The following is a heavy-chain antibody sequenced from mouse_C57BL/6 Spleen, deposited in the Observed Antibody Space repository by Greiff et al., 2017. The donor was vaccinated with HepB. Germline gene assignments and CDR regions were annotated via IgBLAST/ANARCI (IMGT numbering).Heavy chain of an antibody. J-gene: IGHJ2*01. CDR2: ISDGGSYT. CDR1: GFTFSSYA. Sequence: EVQVVESGGGLVKPGGSLKLSCAASGFTFSSYAMSWVRQTPEKRLEWVATISDGGSYTYYHDNVKGRFTISRDNAKNNLYLQMSHLKSEDTAMYYCARRGVYDGYPFDYWGQGTTLTVSS. V-gene: IGHV5-4*01. CDR3: ARRGVYDGYPFDY. D-gene: IGHD2-3*01.